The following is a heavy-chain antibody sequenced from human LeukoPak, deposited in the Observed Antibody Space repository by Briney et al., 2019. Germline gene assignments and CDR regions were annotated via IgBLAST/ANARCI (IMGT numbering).Heavy chain of an antibody. J-gene: IGHJ6*03. CDR1: GFTFSSYW. D-gene: IGHD4-17*01. CDR3: ARDRQGYGDYPAPYYYYYMDV. CDR2: IKQDGSEK. Sequence: TGGSLRLSCAASGFTFSSYWMSWVRQAPGKGLEWVANIKQDGSEKYYVDSVKGRFTISRDNAKNSLYLRMNSLRAEDTAVYYCARDRQGYGDYPAPYYYYYMDVWGKGTTVTVSS. V-gene: IGHV3-7*01.